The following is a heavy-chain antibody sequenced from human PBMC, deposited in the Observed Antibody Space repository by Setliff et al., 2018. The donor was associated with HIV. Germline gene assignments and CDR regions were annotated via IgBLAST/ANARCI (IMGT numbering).Heavy chain of an antibody. CDR2: IQTSGRT. CDR3: ARVDPPYSYGGWFDP. Sequence: PSETLSLTCTVSGGSISNYYWSWIRQPAGKGLEWIGRIQTSGRTNNNPSLKSRVTISIDTSKNQFSLKLSSVTAADTAVYYCARVDPPYSYGGWFDPWGQGTLVTVSS. D-gene: IGHD5-18*01. CDR1: GGSISNYY. V-gene: IGHV4-4*07. J-gene: IGHJ5*02.